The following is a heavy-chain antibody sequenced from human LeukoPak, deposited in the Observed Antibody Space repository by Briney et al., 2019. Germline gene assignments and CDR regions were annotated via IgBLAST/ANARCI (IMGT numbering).Heavy chain of an antibody. D-gene: IGHD3-3*01. J-gene: IGHJ4*02. CDR1: GVSFSGYY. Sequence: PSETLSLTCAVYGVSFSGYYWSWIRQPPGKGLEWIGEINHSGSTNYNPSLKSRVTISVDTSKNQFSLKLSSVTAADTAVYYCARWGPNLKRFWSGYYKGVFDYWGQGTLVTVSS. CDR2: INHSGST. V-gene: IGHV4-34*01. CDR3: ARWGPNLKRFWSGYYKGVFDY.